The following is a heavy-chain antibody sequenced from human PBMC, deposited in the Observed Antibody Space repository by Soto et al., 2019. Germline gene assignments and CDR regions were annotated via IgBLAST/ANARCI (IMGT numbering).Heavy chain of an antibody. D-gene: IGHD3-22*01. CDR2: ISYDGRNI. CDR3: ATLDYEGAVH. Sequence: LRVSCAASGFTFSKYGVHWVRQAPGQGLEWVALISYDGRNIDYADAVKGRFTISRDNSKNSVYLQMNSLRSEDTAVYYCATLDYEGAVHWGQGTRVTVSS. CDR1: GFTFSKYG. J-gene: IGHJ4*02. V-gene: IGHV3-30*03.